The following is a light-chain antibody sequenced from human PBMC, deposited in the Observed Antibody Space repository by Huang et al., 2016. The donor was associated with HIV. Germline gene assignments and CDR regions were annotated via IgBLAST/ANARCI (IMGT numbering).Light chain of an antibody. V-gene: IGKV1-8*01. CDR2: AAS. CDR1: QEISNF. J-gene: IGKJ5*01. Sequence: AIQMTQSPSSFSASTGDRVTITCRATQEISNFLAWYQQKPGRAPKLLIYAASTLQSVVPSRFNGSGSGTDFTLTINCLQSEDFATYYCQQYYTYPPITFGQGTRLDIK. CDR3: QQYYTYPPIT.